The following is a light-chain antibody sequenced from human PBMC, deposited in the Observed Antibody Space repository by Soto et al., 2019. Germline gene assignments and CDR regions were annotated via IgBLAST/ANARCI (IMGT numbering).Light chain of an antibody. Sequence: FMLTQPHSVSESPGKTVTLSCTRSSGSIAVNYVQWYQRRPGSAPTTIIYEDNQRPSGVPDRFSGSIDRSSNSASLTISGLKPEDEADYYCQSYDSGIQVFGGGTKVTVL. CDR3: QSYDSGIQV. CDR2: EDN. CDR1: SGSIAVNY. J-gene: IGLJ3*02. V-gene: IGLV6-57*04.